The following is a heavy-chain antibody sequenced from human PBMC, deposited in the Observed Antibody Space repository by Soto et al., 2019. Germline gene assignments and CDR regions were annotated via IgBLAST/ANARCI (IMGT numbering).Heavy chain of an antibody. Sequence: ASVKVSCKASGGTFSSYAISWVRQAPGQGLEWMGGIIPIFGTANYAQKFQGRVTITADESTSTAYMELSSLRSEDTAVYYWAVDTAMVSDVGMDVWGQGTTVTVSS. D-gene: IGHD5-18*01. CDR3: AVDTAMVSDVGMDV. CDR2: IIPIFGTA. V-gene: IGHV1-69*13. J-gene: IGHJ6*02. CDR1: GGTFSSYA.